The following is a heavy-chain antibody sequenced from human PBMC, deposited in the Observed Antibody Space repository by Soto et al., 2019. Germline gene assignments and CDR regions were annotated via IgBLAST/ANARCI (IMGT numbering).Heavy chain of an antibody. Sequence: QVQLQESGPGLVKPSETLSLTCTVSGGSISSYYWSWIRQPPGKGLEWIGYIYYSGSTNYNPSLKSRVPISVDPSTNQFSLKLSSVTAADTAVYYCARVWAVGATVFDYWGQGTLVTVSS. V-gene: IGHV4-59*01. CDR1: GGSISSYY. D-gene: IGHD1-26*01. CDR3: ARVWAVGATVFDY. J-gene: IGHJ4*02. CDR2: IYYSGST.